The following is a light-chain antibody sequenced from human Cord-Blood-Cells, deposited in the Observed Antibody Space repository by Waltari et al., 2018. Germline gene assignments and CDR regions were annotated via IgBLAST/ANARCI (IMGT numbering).Light chain of an antibody. CDR2: AAS. CDR1: QSISSY. J-gene: IGKJ1*01. Sequence: DIQMTQSPSSLSASVGDRVTITCRASQSISSYLNWYHQKPGKAPKLLIYAASSLQSGVPSRFSGSVSGTDFTLTISSLQPEDFATYYCQQSYSTPTFGQGTKVEIK. CDR3: QQSYSTPT. V-gene: IGKV1-39*01.